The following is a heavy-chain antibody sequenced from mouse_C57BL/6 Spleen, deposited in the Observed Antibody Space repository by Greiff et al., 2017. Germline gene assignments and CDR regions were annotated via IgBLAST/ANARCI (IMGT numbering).Heavy chain of an antibody. D-gene: IGHD1-1*01. Sequence: EGKGEEAGGGLVKPGGSLKLSCAASGFTFSSYAMSWVRQTPEKRLEWVATISDGGSYTYYPDNVKGRFTISRDNAKNNLYLQMSHLKSEDTAMYYCARESTVVGDWYFDVWGTGTTVTVSS. V-gene: IGHV5-4*01. CDR2: ISDGGSYT. J-gene: IGHJ1*03. CDR3: ARESTVVGDWYFDV. CDR1: GFTFSSYA.